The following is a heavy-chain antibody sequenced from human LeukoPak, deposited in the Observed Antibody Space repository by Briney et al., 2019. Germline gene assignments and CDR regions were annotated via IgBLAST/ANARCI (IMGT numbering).Heavy chain of an antibody. J-gene: IGHJ4*02. D-gene: IGHD6-19*01. CDR1: GYTFTGYY. CDR2: INPNSGGT. CDR3: ARGLPGYSSGWYPI. V-gene: IGHV1-2*02. Sequence: ASVKVSCKASGYTFTGYYMHWVRQAPGQGLEWMGWINPNSGGTNYAQKFQGRVTMTRDTSISTAYMELSRLRSDDTAVYYCARGLPGYSSGWYPIWGQGTLVTASS.